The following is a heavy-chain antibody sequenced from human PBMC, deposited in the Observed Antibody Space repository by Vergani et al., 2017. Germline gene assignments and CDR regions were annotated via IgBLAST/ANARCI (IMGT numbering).Heavy chain of an antibody. Sequence: QVQLVQSGAEVKKPGASVKVSCKASGYTFTGYYMHWVRQAPGQGLEWMGWINPNSGGTNYAQKFQGRVTMTRDTSISTAYMELGRLRSEDTAVYYCARESQQLVRYDAFDIWGQGTMVTVSS. J-gene: IGHJ3*02. CDR2: INPNSGGT. CDR1: GYTFTGYY. CDR3: ARESQQLVRYDAFDI. V-gene: IGHV1-2*02. D-gene: IGHD6-13*01.